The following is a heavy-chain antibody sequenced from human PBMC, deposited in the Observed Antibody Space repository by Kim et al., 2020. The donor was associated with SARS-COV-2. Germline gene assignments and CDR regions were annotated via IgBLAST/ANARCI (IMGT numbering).Heavy chain of an antibody. CDR3: ARLVGAAAY. J-gene: IGHJ4*02. CDR2: GAT. Sequence: GATHYNPSLESRLTISVDMSRNQFSLRLTSVTAADTAVYYCARLVGAAAYWGQGTLVTVSS. V-gene: IGHV4-39*01. D-gene: IGHD2-15*01.